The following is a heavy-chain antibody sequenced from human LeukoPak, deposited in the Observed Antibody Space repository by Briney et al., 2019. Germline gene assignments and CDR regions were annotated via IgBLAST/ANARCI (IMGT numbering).Heavy chain of an antibody. J-gene: IGHJ4*02. V-gene: IGHV1-8*01. Sequence: ASVKVSCKASGHTFTSYDINWVRQATGQGLEWMGWMNPNSGNTGYAQKFQGRVTMTRNTSISTAYMELSSLRSEDTAVYYCARETDSYDFWSGYYSEGYFDYWGQGTLVTASS. CDR3: ARETDSYDFWSGYYSEGYFDY. CDR1: GHTFTSYD. CDR2: MNPNSGNT. D-gene: IGHD3-3*01.